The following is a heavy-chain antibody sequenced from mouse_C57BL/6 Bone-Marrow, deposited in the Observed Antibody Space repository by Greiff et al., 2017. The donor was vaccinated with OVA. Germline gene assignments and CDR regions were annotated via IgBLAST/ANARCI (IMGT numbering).Heavy chain of an antibody. CDR1: GFTFSDYG. CDR2: ISSGSSTI. J-gene: IGHJ2*01. D-gene: IGHD2-2*01. CDR3: ARPSTMVTTFFDY. V-gene: IGHV5-17*01. Sequence: EVKLVESGGGLVKPGGSLKLSCAASGFTFSDYGMHWVRQAPEKGLEWVAYISSGSSTIYYADTVKGRFTISRDNAKNTLFLQMTSLRSEDTAMYYCARPSTMVTTFFDYWGQGTTLTVSS.